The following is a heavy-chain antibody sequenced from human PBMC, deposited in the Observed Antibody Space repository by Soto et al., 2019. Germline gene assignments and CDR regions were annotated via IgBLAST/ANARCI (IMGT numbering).Heavy chain of an antibody. D-gene: IGHD5-18*01. CDR3: AKATATYYYFFMDV. CDR2: ISGSGGST. V-gene: IGHV3-23*01. CDR1: GFTFSSYA. Sequence: EVQLLESGGGLVQPGGSLRLSCAASGFTFSSYAMSWVRQAPGKGLEWVSAISGSGGSTYYADSVKGRFTISRDNSKNTLYRQMNSLSAEATAVYYCAKATATYYYFFMDVWGKGTTVTVSS. J-gene: IGHJ6*03.